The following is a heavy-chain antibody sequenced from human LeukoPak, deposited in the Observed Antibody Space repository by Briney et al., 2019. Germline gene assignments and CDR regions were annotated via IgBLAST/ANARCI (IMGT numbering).Heavy chain of an antibody. D-gene: IGHD6-13*01. CDR3: AREYSSSWYVSYYYYYGMDV. V-gene: IGHV4-34*01. J-gene: IGHJ6*02. CDR1: GGSFSGYY. CDR2: INHSGST. Sequence: PSQTLSLTCAVHGGSFSGYYWSWIRQPPGKGLEWIGEINHSGSTNYNPSLKSRVTISVDTSKNQFSLKLSSVTAADTAVYYCAREYSSSWYVSYYYYYGMDVWGQGTTVTVSS.